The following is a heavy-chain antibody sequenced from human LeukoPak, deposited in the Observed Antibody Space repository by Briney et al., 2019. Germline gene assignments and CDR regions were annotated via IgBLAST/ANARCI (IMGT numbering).Heavy chain of an antibody. Sequence: VIWYDGTNKYYADSVKGRFTISRDNSKTTLYLQMNSLRAEDTAVYYCARTVMGATTFDYWGQGPLVTVSS. CDR3: ARTVMGATTFDY. CDR2: IWYDGTNK. V-gene: IGHV3-33*01. J-gene: IGHJ4*02. D-gene: IGHD1-26*01.